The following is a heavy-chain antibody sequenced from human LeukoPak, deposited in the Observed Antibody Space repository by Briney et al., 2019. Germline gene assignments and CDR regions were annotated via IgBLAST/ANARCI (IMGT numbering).Heavy chain of an antibody. J-gene: IGHJ4*02. CDR1: GFTASSNY. V-gene: IGHV3-66*02. Sequence: GGSLRLSCAASGFTASSNYLSWVRQAPGQGLEWVSVIYSGGSTYYPDSVKGRFTISRDNSKHTLYLKMNSLRAEDTAVYYCARVISNCSSTSCYLYDYFDYWGQGTLVTVSS. D-gene: IGHD2-2*01. CDR2: IYSGGST. CDR3: ARVISNCSSTSCYLYDYFDY.